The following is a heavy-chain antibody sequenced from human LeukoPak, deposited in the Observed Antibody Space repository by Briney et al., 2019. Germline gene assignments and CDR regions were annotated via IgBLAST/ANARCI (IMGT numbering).Heavy chain of an antibody. D-gene: IGHD6-19*01. CDR1: GFTFDDYA. J-gene: IGHJ5*02. CDR3: AKAGSGWYDNWFDP. CDR2: IIWNSGSI. V-gene: IGHV3-9*01. Sequence: GGSLRLSCTASGFTFDDYAMHWVRQAPGKGLEWVSGIIWNSGSISYADSVKGRCTISIDKGKNSLYLQINSLRAEDTALYYRAKAGSGWYDNWFDPWGQGTLVTVSS.